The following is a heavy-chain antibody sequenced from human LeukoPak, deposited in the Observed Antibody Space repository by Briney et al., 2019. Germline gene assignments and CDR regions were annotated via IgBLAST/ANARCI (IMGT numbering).Heavy chain of an antibody. CDR1: GGSFSGYY. D-gene: IGHD1-26*01. J-gene: IGHJ4*02. Sequence: PSETLSLTCAVYGGSFSGYYWSWIRQPPGKGLEWIGSIYYSGSTNYNPSLKSRVTISVDTSKNQFSLKLSSVTAADTAVYYCARVEIRYSGSYLYYFDYWGQGTLVTVSS. V-gene: IGHV4-59*01. CDR3: ARVEIRYSGSYLYYFDY. CDR2: IYYSGST.